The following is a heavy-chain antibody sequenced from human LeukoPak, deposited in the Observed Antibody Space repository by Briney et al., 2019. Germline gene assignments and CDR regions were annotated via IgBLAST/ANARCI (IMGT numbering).Heavy chain of an antibody. CDR1: GGSISSYY. V-gene: IGHV4-4*07. CDR3: ARDLLHSDCGGDCYLDAFDI. D-gene: IGHD2-21*01. J-gene: IGHJ3*02. CDR2: IYTSGST. Sequence: SETLSLTCTVSGGSISSYYWSWIRQPAGKGLEWIGRIYTSGSTNYNPSLKSRVTMSVDTSKNQFSLKLSSVTAADTAVYYCARDLLHSDCGGDCYLDAFDIWGQGTMVTVSS.